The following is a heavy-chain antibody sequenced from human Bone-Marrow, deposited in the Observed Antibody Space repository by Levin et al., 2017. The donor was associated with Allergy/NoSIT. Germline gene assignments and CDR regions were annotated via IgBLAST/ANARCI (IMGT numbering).Heavy chain of an antibody. Sequence: GESLKISCKASGYSFTAFAIHWVRQAPGHSPEWMGWINAGNGNTKYSEKFQGRVTISRDTSATTAYMELSSLRSEDTALYYCARGGSGYCSGGSCYHFGGFEHWGQGALVTVTS. CDR2: INAGNGNT. J-gene: IGHJ4*02. V-gene: IGHV1-3*01. D-gene: IGHD2-15*01. CDR3: ARGGSGYCSGGSCYHFGGFEH. CDR1: GYSFTAFA.